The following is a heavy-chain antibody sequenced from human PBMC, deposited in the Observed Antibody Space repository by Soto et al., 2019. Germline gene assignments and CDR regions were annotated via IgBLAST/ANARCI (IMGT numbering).Heavy chain of an antibody. Sequence: SETLSLTCAVSGGSISSGGYSWSWIRQPPGKGLEWIGYIYHSGSTYYNPSLKSRVTISVDRSKNQFSLKLSSVTAADTAVYYCAREPYCSSTSCYNKGGLGAFDIWGQGTMVTVSS. J-gene: IGHJ3*02. D-gene: IGHD2-2*01. CDR2: IYHSGST. CDR3: AREPYCSSTSCYNKGGLGAFDI. V-gene: IGHV4-30-2*01. CDR1: GGSISSGGYS.